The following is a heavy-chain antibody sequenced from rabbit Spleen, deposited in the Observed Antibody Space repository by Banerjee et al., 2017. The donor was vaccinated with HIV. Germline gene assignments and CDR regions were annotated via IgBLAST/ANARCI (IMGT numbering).Heavy chain of an antibody. Sequence: QEQLVESGGGLVQPGGSLTLSCKASGIDLISCAMSWVRQAPGKGLEWIGDIDIGSSGFTSFATWAKGRFTCSKTSSTTVTLQMTRRTAADTATYFCSRDTSSSFSSYGMDLWGPGTLVTVS. J-gene: IGHJ6*01. D-gene: IGHD1-1*01. V-gene: IGHV1S45*01. CDR2: IDIGSSGFT. CDR3: SRDTSSSFSSYGMDL. CDR1: GIDLISCAM.